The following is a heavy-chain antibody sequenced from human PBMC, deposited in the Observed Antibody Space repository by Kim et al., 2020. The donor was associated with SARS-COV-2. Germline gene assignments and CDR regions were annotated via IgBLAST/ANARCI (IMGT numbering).Heavy chain of an antibody. CDR3: ARKRAASSGFIDY. J-gene: IGHJ4*02. D-gene: IGHD3-22*01. Sequence: SETLSLTCTVSSDSISDYYWSWIRQPPGKGLEWIGYVHHNGNTNYSPSLKSRVTIAVHTSKTQFFLMLTSVTAADTAVYYCARKRAASSGFIDYWGQG. CDR2: VHHNGNT. CDR1: SDSISDYY. V-gene: IGHV4-59*01.